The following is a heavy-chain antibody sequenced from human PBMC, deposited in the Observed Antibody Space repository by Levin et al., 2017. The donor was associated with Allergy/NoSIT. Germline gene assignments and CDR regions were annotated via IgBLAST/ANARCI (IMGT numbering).Heavy chain of an antibody. D-gene: IGHD6-13*01. CDR1: GGSISSYY. CDR3: ARGGGYSSSGYYFDY. CDR2: IYYSGST. V-gene: IGHV4-59*01. J-gene: IGHJ4*02. Sequence: SETLSLTCTVSGGSISSYYWSWIRQPPGKGLEWIGYIYYSGSTNYNPSLKSRVTISVDTSKNQFSLKLSSVTAADTAVYYCARGGGYSSSGYYFDYWGQGTLVTVSS.